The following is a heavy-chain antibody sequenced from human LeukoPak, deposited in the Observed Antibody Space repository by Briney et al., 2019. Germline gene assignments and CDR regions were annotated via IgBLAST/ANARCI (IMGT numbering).Heavy chain of an antibody. CDR2: IYSGGST. Sequence: GGSLRLSCAASGFTVSSNYMSWVRQAPGKGLEWVSVIYSGGSTYYADSVKGRFTISRDNSKNTLYLQMNSLRPEDTALYYCSGYYLYDAFDIWGQGTMVTVS. J-gene: IGHJ3*02. V-gene: IGHV3-53*01. CDR1: GFTVSSNY. CDR3: SGYYLYDAFDI. D-gene: IGHD3-22*01.